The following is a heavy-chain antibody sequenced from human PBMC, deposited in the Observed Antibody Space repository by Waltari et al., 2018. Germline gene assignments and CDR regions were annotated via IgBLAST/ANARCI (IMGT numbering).Heavy chain of an antibody. CDR2: ISGSGGRT. Sequence: EVQLLESGGGLVQPGGSLRLSCAASGFTFSSYAMSWVRQAPGKGLELVSAISGSGGRTYYADSVKGRFTISRDNSKNTLYLQMNSLRAEDTAVYYCANQESSTSGVDYWGQGTLVTVSS. V-gene: IGHV3-23*01. D-gene: IGHD2-2*01. CDR3: ANQESSTSGVDY. J-gene: IGHJ4*02. CDR1: GFTFSSYA.